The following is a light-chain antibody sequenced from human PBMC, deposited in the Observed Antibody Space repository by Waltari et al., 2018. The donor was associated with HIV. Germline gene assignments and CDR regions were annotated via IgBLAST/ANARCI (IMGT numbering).Light chain of an antibody. Sequence: QSVLTQPPSVSGAPGQRVTISCTGSSSNIGAGYDVHWYPQLPGTAPKVLIYGNTNRPSGVPDRFSGSKSGTSASLAITGLQAEDEADYYCQSYDSSLSGFVVFGGGTKVTVL. CDR1: SSNIGAGYD. CDR2: GNT. V-gene: IGLV1-40*01. J-gene: IGLJ2*01. CDR3: QSYDSSLSGFVV.